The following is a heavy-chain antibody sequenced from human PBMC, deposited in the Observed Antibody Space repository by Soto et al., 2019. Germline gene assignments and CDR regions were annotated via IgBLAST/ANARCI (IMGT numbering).Heavy chain of an antibody. CDR2: IFYRGTT. V-gene: IGHV4-30-4*01. J-gene: IGHJ5*02. Sequence: QMQLQESDPGLVKPSQTLSLTCTVSGGSISSGDYYWSWIRQPPGKGLEWLGYIFYRGTTYYNPSLKSRLSISVDTSKNQFSLKLNSVTAADTAVYYCASELGTSWFDPWGQGTLVTVSS. CDR1: GGSISSGDYY. CDR3: ASELGTSWFDP. D-gene: IGHD1-1*01.